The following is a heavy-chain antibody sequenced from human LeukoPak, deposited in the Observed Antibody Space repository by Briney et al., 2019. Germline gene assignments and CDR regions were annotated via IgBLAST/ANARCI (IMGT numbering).Heavy chain of an antibody. V-gene: IGHV3-48*03. CDR1: GFTFSSYE. Sequence: GGSLRLSCAASGFTFSSYEMNWVRQAPGKGLEWVSYIRSSGPTIYYADSVKGRFTISRDNSKNTLYLQMNSLRAEDTAIYYCAKDLVTGSLDYWGQGTLVTVSS. J-gene: IGHJ4*02. CDR3: AKDLVTGSLDY. D-gene: IGHD3-10*01. CDR2: IRSSGPTI.